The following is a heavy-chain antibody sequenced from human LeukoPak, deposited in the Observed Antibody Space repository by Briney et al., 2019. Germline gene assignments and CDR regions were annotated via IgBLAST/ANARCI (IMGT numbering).Heavy chain of an antibody. J-gene: IGHJ4*02. D-gene: IGHD2-21*02. V-gene: IGHV1-3*01. CDR1: GYTFTSYA. CDR2: INAGNGNT. CDR3: AEALAYCGGDCSPTPPMFDY. Sequence: ASVKVSCKASGYTFTSYAMHWVRQAPGQRLEWMGWINAGNGNTKYSQKFQGRVTITADKSTSTAYMELSSLRSEDTAVYYCAEALAYCGGDCSPTPPMFDYWGQGTLVTVSS.